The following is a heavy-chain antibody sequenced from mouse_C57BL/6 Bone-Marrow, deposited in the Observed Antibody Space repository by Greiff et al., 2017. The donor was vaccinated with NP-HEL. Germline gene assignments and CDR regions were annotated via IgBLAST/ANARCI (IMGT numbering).Heavy chain of an antibody. CDR2: IHPSDSDT. V-gene: IGHV1-74*01. J-gene: IGHJ4*01. CDR1: GYTFTSYW. D-gene: IGHD2-2*01. CDR3: AIRYGYVPYYAMDY. Sequence: QVQLQQPGAELVKPGASVKVSCKASGYTFTSYWMHWVKQRPGQGLEWIGRIHPSDSDTNYNQQFKGKATLTVDKSSSTAYMQLSSLTSEDSAVYYCAIRYGYVPYYAMDYWGQGTSVTVSS.